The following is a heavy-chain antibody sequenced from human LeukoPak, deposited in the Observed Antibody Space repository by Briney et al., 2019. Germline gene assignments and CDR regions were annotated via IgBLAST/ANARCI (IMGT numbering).Heavy chain of an antibody. CDR2: IYYSGST. D-gene: IGHD3-10*01. V-gene: IGHV4-39*01. J-gene: IGHJ4*02. CDR3: ARLGYYGSGSLVDYFDY. Sequence: PSETLSLTCTVSVGSISSSNYYWGWIRQPPGKGLEWIGSIYYSGSTYYNPSLKSRVTISVDTSKNQFSLKLSSVTAADTAVYYCARLGYYGSGSLVDYFDYWGQGTLVTVSS. CDR1: VGSISSSNYY.